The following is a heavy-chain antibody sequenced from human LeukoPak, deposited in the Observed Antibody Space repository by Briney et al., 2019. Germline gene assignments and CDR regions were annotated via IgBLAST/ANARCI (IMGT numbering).Heavy chain of an antibody. Sequence: PGGTLRLSCAASGFRFNSYGMTWVRLAPGKGLEWVSYISSSGNTIYYADSVKGRFTISRDNAKNSLSLQMNSLRAEDTAVYYCAELGITMIGGVWGKGTTVTISS. CDR1: GFRFNSYG. D-gene: IGHD3-10*02. J-gene: IGHJ6*04. CDR2: ISSSGNTI. V-gene: IGHV3-48*04. CDR3: AELGITMIGGV.